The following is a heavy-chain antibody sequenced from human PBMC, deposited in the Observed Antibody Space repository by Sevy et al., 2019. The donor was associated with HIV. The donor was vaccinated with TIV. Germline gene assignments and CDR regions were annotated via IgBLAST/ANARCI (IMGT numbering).Heavy chain of an antibody. V-gene: IGHV4-59*13. CDR2: IYNNGNT. D-gene: IGHD3-22*01. Sequence: SETLSLTCTVSGGSITSYYWSWIRQPPGNGLEWIGHIYNNGNTNYNPSLGSRVTISVDRSKNQYFLKLNSVTAADTAVYYCAKVTYYYDSRGYPNYYFDYWGQGTLVTVSS. CDR3: AKVTYYYDSRGYPNYYFDY. J-gene: IGHJ4*02. CDR1: GGSITSYY.